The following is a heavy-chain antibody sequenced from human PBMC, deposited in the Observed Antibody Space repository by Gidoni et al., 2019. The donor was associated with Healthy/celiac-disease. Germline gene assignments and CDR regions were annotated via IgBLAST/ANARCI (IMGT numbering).Heavy chain of an antibody. CDR1: GYTFTGHY. Sequence: QVQLVQSGAEVQKPGASVKVSCQASGYTFTGHYMHWVRQAPGQGLEWMGWINPNSGGTNYAQKFQGRVTMTRDTSSSTAYMELSRLRSDDTAVYYCARDLILTALFDYWGQGTLVTVSS. CDR2: INPNSGGT. V-gene: IGHV1-2*02. J-gene: IGHJ4*02. CDR3: ARDLILTALFDY. D-gene: IGHD7-27*01.